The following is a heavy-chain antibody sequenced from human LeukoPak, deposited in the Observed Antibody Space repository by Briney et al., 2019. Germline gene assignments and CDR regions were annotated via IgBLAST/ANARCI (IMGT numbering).Heavy chain of an antibody. J-gene: IGHJ4*02. D-gene: IGHD3-10*01. CDR3: ARARGVGLLWFGELDY. CDR2: INPNSGGT. CDR1: GYTFTSYG. Sequence: ASVKVSCKASGYTFTSYGISWVRQAPGQGLEWMGWINPNSGGTNYAQKFQGRVTMTRDTSISTAYMELSRLRSDDTAVYYCARARGVGLLWFGELDYWGQGTLVTVSS. V-gene: IGHV1-2*02.